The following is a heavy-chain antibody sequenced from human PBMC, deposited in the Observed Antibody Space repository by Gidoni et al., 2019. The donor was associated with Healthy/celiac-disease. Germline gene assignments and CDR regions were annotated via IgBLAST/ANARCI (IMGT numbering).Heavy chain of an antibody. CDR3: ARAVGLRYGLRNYMDV. J-gene: IGHJ6*03. V-gene: IGHV4-34*01. CDR1: GGSFSGYY. Sequence: QVQLQQWGAGLLKPSETLSLTCAVYGGSFSGYYWSWIRQPPGKGLEWIEEINHSGSTNYNPSLKSRVTISVDTSKNQFSLKLSSVTAADTAVYYCARAVGLRYGLRNYMDVWGKGTTVTVSS. CDR2: INHSGST. D-gene: IGHD5-18*01.